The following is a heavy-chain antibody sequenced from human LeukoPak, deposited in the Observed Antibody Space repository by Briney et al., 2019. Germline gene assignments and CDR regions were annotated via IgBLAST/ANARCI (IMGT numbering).Heavy chain of an antibody. CDR1: GFTFSSYA. J-gene: IGHJ6*02. D-gene: IGHD3-3*01. CDR3: ARDVYYDFWSGYSYYYYYYGMDV. CDR2: ISYDGSNK. Sequence: GGSLRLSCAASGFTFSSYAMHWVRQAPGKGLEWVAVISYDGSNKYYADSVKGRFTISRDNSKNTLYLQMNSLRAEDTAVYYCARDVYYDFWSGYSYYYYYYGMDVWGQGTTVTVSS. V-gene: IGHV3-30*04.